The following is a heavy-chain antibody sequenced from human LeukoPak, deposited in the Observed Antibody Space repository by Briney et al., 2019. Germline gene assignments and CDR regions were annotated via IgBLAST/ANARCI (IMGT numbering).Heavy chain of an antibody. D-gene: IGHD3-10*01. CDR3: ARHRSRMVRGGDWFDP. CDR1: GYTFTSYY. V-gene: IGHV1-46*01. Sequence: ASVKVSCKASGYTFTSYYMHWVRQAPGQGLEWMGIINPSGGSTSYAQKFQGRVTMTRDTSTSTVYMELSSLRSDDTAVYYCARHRSRMVRGGDWFDPWGQGTLVTVSS. J-gene: IGHJ5*02. CDR2: INPSGGST.